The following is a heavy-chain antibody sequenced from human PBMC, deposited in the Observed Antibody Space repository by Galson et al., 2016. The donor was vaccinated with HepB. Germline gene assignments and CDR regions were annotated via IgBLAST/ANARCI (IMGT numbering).Heavy chain of an antibody. CDR1: GFTFSSYG. Sequence: SLRLSCATSGFTFSSYGMTWVRQAPGKGLEWVGRITSNTDGGTTDYAAPVKGRFSISRDDSKNTLYLQMNSLKTEDTAVYYCRYGMDVWGQGTTVTVSS. J-gene: IGHJ6*02. CDR2: ITSNTDGGTT. V-gene: IGHV3-15*01. CDR3: RYGMDV.